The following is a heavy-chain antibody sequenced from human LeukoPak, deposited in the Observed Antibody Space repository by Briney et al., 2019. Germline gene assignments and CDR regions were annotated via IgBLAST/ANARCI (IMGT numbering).Heavy chain of an antibody. CDR1: GYTFTSHD. CDR3: ASELNSYYYDSSGYTPFYGMDV. J-gene: IGHJ6*02. D-gene: IGHD3-22*01. CDR2: INPSTGDR. Sequence: ASVKVSCKASGYTFTSHDINWVRQASGQGPEWMGWINPSTGDRGYVQKFQGRVTITRSTSMNTAYMELSSLRSEDTAVYYCASELNSYYYDSSGYTPFYGMDVWGQGTTVTVSS. V-gene: IGHV1-8*01.